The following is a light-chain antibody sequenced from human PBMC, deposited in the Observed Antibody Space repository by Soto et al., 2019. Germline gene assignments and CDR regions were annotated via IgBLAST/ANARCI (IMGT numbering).Light chain of an antibody. CDR3: QQSYLSLQS. CDR2: AAS. CDR1: QTFNNY. Sequence: DAQMPQSPSSLSASVGDTVTITCRAGQTFNNYLNWYQHKPGKAPKLLIYAASALQTGVPSRFSASASGTDFTLTITNLQPEDFATYYCQQSYLSLQSFGQGTKLQI. J-gene: IGKJ2*03. V-gene: IGKV1-39*01.